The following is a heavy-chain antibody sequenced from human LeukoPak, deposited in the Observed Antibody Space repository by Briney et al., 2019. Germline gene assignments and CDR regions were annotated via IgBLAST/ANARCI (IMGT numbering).Heavy chain of an antibody. J-gene: IGHJ6*02. CDR2: IYYSGST. V-gene: IGHV4-31*03. CDR1: GGSISSGGYY. Sequence: SETLSLTCTVSGGSISSGGYYWSWIRQHPGKGLEWIGYIYYSGSTYYNPSLKSRVTISVDTSKNQFSLKLSSVTAADTAVYYCARRVGTTVTPYYYGMDVWGQGTTVTVSS. D-gene: IGHD4-17*01. CDR3: ARRVGTTVTPYYYGMDV.